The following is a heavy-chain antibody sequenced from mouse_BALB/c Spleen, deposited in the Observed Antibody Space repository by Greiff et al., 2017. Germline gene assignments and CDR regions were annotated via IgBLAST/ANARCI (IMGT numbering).Heavy chain of an antibody. CDR1: GFSLTSYG. CDR3: ARDPEPYYYGSSYYAMDY. D-gene: IGHD1-1*01. CDR2: IWAGGST. J-gene: IGHJ4*01. Sequence: VKLMESGPGLVAPSQSLSITCTVSGFSLTSYGVHWVRQPPGKGLEWLGVIWAGGSTNYNSALMSRLSISKDNSKSQVFLKMNSLQTDDTAMYYCARDPEPYYYGSSYYAMDYWGQGTSVTVSS. V-gene: IGHV2-9*02.